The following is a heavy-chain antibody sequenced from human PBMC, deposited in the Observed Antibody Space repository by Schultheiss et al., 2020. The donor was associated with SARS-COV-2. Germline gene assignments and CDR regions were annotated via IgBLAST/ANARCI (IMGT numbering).Heavy chain of an antibody. D-gene: IGHD1-26*01. CDR3: ARVLGLVGASPFDS. Sequence: ASVKVSCKASGYTFTSYAMHWVRQAPGQRLEWMGRINPNSGGTNYAQKFQGRVTMTRDTSISTAYMELRSLRSDDTAVYYCARVLGLVGASPFDSWGQGTLVTVSS. CDR1: GYTFTSYA. J-gene: IGHJ4*02. CDR2: INPNSGGT. V-gene: IGHV1-2*06.